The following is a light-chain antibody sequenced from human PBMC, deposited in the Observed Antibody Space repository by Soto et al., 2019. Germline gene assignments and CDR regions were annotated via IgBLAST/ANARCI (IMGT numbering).Light chain of an antibody. CDR3: QQYSTYTPRT. CDR1: QSISIW. J-gene: IGKJ1*01. V-gene: IGKV1-5*03. CDR2: KAS. Sequence: DIQMTRSPSTLSASXGDRVTITCRASQSISIWLAWYQQKPGKAPKILIYKASSLESGVPSRFSGSGSGTEFTLTISSLQPDDFATYYCQQYSTYTPRTFGQGTKVDIK.